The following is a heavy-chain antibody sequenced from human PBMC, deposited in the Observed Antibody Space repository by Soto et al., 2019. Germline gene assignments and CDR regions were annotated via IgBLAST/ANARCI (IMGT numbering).Heavy chain of an antibody. V-gene: IGHV3-23*01. J-gene: IGHJ3*02. CDR2: ISGSGGST. CDR3: AETILANDAFDI. CDR1: GFTFSSYA. D-gene: IGHD5-12*01. Sequence: GGSLRLSCAASGFTFSSYAMSWVRQAPGKGLEWVSAISGSGGSTYYADSVKGRFTISRDNSKNTLYLQMNSLRAEDTAVYYCAETILANDAFDIWGQGTMVTVSS.